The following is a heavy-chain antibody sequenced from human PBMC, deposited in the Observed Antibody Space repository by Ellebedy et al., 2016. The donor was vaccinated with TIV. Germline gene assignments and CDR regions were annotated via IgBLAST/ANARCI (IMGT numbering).Heavy chain of an antibody. J-gene: IGHJ4*02. CDR3: AREFRVGTTTGFGY. D-gene: IGHD1-26*01. CDR1: GYSFTSYW. Sequence: KVSXXGSGYSFTSYWINWVRQMPGKGLEWMAKIDPSDSYSKYSPSFQGHVTISADKSISTAYLHWSSLKASDTAMHYCAREFRVGTTTGFGYWGQGTLVTVSS. CDR2: IDPSDSYS. V-gene: IGHV5-10-1*01.